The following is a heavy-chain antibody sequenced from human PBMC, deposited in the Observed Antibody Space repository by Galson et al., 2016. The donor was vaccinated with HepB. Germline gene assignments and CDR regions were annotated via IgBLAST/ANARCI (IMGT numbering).Heavy chain of an antibody. CDR1: GITFSSYA. J-gene: IGHJ4*02. V-gene: IGHV3-23*01. CDR2: ITRSGDST. Sequence: CAASGITFSSYAMSWVRQAPGKGLEWVSVITRSGDSTIYADSVKGRFTVSRDNSKNTLYLQMNSLRAEDTAVYYCAKDEVYWGQGTLVTVSS. CDR3: AKDEVY.